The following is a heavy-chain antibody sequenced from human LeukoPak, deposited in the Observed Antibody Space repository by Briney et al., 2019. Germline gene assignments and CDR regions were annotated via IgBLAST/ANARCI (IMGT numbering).Heavy chain of an antibody. D-gene: IGHD3-22*01. CDR2: INSVGNRR. Sequence: GGSLRLSCAASGFAFSTSWMHWVRQAPGQGLVWVSRINSVGNRRNYAESVKGRFTMSRDKAKNTLYLQMNSLRAEDTAVYYCVRDMGYYDKVWGQGTLVTVSS. J-gene: IGHJ4*02. V-gene: IGHV3-74*01. CDR1: GFAFSTSW. CDR3: VRDMGYYDKV.